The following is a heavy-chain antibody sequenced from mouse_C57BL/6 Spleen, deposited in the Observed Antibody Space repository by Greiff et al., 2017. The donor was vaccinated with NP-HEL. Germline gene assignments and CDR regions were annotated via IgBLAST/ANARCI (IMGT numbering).Heavy chain of an antibody. CDR3: ARHDGDSRYFDV. Sequence: EVQGVESGGGLVQPGESLKLSCESNEYEFPSHDMSWVRKTPEKRLEWVAAINSDGGSTYYPDTMERRFIISRDNTKKTRYLQMSSLRSEDTALYDSARHDGDSRYFDVWGPGTTVTVSS. V-gene: IGHV5-2*01. CDR2: INSDGGST. J-gene: IGHJ1*01. D-gene: IGHD2-13*01. CDR1: EYEFPSHD.